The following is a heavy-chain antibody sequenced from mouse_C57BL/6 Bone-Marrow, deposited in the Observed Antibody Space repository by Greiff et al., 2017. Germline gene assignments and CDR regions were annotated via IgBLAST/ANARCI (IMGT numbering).Heavy chain of an antibody. CDR2: IHPNSGST. D-gene: IGHD4-1*01. J-gene: IGHJ4*01. Sequence: VQLQQPGAELVKPGASVKLSCKASGYTFTSYWMHWVKQRPGQGLEWIGMIHPNSGSTNYNEKFKSKATLTVDKSSSTAYMQLSSLTSEDSAVYYCARSLTGTEGYYYAMDYWGQGTSVTVSS. CDR1: GYTFTSYW. CDR3: ARSLTGTEGYYYAMDY. V-gene: IGHV1-64*01.